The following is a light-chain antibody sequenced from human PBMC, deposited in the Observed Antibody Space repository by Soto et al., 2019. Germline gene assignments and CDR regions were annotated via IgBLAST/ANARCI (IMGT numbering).Light chain of an antibody. Sequence: QSALTQPASVSGSPGQSITISCTGTSSDVGGYNYVSWYQQHPGKAPKLMIYEVSNRPSGVSNRFSGSKSGNTASLTISGLQAEDESDYYCSSYTGSGTLVFGGGTKVTVL. J-gene: IGLJ2*01. CDR2: EVS. V-gene: IGLV2-14*01. CDR1: SSDVGGYNY. CDR3: SSYTGSGTLV.